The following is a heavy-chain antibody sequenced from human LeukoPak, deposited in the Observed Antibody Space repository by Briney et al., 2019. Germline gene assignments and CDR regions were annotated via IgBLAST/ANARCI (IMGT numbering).Heavy chain of an antibody. V-gene: IGHV3-53*01. CDR2: LYTGGIT. CDR1: GFNVSSNY. Sequence: GGSLRLSCEASGFNVSSNYMSWVRQAPGKGLEWVSLLYTGGITYYADSVKGRFTISRDNSKNTLYLQMNSLRAEDTAVYYCAGPKFGELLYDYWGQGTLVTVSS. J-gene: IGHJ4*02. CDR3: AGPKFGELLYDY. D-gene: IGHD3-10*01.